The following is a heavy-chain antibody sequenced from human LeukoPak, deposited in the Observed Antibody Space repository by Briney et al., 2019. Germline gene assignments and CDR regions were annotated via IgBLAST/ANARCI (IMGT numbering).Heavy chain of an antibody. D-gene: IGHD3-3*01. CDR1: GFTFSSYA. Sequence: GGSLRLSCAASGFTFSSYAMSWVRQAPGKGLEWVSAISGSGDSTYYADSVKGRFTISRDNAKNTLFLQMNSLRAEDTAVYYCAKGIEWLLYCDYWGQGTLVTASS. CDR2: ISGSGDST. J-gene: IGHJ4*02. CDR3: AKGIEWLLYCDY. V-gene: IGHV3-23*01.